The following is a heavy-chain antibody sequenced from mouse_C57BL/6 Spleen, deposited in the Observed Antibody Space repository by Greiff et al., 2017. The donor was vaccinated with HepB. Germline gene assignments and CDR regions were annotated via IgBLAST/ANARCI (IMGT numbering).Heavy chain of an antibody. V-gene: IGHV8-12*01. Sequence: QVQLKESGPGILQSSQTLSLTCSFSGFSLSTSSMGVSWIRQPSGKGLEWLAHIYWDDDKRYNPSLKSRLTISKDTSRNQVFLKITSVDTADTATYYCARSPPPFYYGSSLWYFDVWGTGTTVTVSS. J-gene: IGHJ1*03. CDR1: GFSLSTSSMG. D-gene: IGHD1-1*01. CDR3: ARSPPPFYYGSSLWYFDV. CDR2: IYWDDDK.